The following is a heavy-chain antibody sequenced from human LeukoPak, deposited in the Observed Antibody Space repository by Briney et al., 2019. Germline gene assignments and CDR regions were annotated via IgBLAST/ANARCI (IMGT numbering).Heavy chain of an antibody. CDR2: ISGGGGGT. V-gene: IGHV3-23*01. CDR1: GFTFSNYA. J-gene: IGHJ4*02. Sequence: GGSLRLSCAASGFTFSNYAMSWVRQAPGKGLEWVSDISGGGGGTFYADSVKGRFTISRDNFKNTLYLEMNSLRAEDTAVYYCAKWAPGYSSGYGLDYWGQGTLVTVS. CDR3: AKWAPGYSSGYGLDY. D-gene: IGHD3-22*01.